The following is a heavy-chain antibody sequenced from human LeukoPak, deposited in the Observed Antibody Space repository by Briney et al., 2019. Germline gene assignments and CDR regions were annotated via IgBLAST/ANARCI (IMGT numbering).Heavy chain of an antibody. CDR3: ARGILDVSSTWRRYFDP. CDR2: IFYTGST. V-gene: IGHV4-59*11. CDR1: GDSISSHY. Sequence: SETLSLTCTVSGDSISSHYWSWIRQPPGKGLEWIGAIFYTGSTNYNPSLKSRVSISKDTSMTQFSLKLSSVTAADTALYYCARGILDVSSTWRRYFDPWGQGTLVTVSS. J-gene: IGHJ5*02. D-gene: IGHD6-13*01.